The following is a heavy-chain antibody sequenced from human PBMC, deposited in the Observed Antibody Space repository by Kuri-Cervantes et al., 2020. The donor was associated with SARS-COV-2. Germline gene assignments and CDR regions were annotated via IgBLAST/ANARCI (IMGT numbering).Heavy chain of an antibody. J-gene: IGHJ5*02. V-gene: IGHV1-8*03. CDR3: TRELKSAGWFDP. CDR1: GYTFTTYG. CDR2: INPHSGET. Sequence: ASVKVSCKTSGYTFTTYGISWVRPAPGQGLEWMAWINPHSGETGYAQKLEGRVTITSITSMNTVYLEVSRLTSQDTAIYYCTRELKSAGWFDPWGQGTLVTVSS. D-gene: IGHD6-13*01.